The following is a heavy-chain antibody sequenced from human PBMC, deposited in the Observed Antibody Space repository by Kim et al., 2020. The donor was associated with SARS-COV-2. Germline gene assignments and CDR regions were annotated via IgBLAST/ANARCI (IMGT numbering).Heavy chain of an antibody. CDR3: ANFES. J-gene: IGHJ4*02. V-gene: IGHV3-33*06. CDR2: SDGRHK. Sequence: SDGRHKNYADSVKGRFTISRDNSKNMLILQVNGLRAEDTAVYYCANFESWGQGTLVTVSS.